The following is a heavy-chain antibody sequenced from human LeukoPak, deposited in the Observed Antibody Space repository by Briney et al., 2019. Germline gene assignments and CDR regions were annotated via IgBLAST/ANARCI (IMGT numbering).Heavy chain of an antibody. CDR2: IYYSGST. CDR3: ARRNYYDSSGYSSIDY. J-gene: IGHJ4*02. CDR1: GGSISSYY. D-gene: IGHD3-22*01. V-gene: IGHV4-59*08. Sequence: SETLSLTCTVSGGSISSYYWSWIRQPPGKGLEWIGYIYYSGSTNYNPSLKSRVTISVDTSKNQFPLKLSSVTAADTAVYYCARRNYYDSSGYSSIDYWGQGTLVTVSS.